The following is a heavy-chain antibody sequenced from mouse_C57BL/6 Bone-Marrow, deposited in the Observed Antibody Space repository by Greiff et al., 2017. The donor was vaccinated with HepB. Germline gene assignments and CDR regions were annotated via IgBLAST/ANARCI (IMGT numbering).Heavy chain of an antibody. J-gene: IGHJ4*01. D-gene: IGHD1-1*01. CDR2: ISSGGSYT. CDR1: GFTFSSYG. CDR3: ARRVVNYYGSINYYAMDY. V-gene: IGHV5-6*01. Sequence: EVQLQQSGGDLVKPGGSLKLSCAASGFTFSSYGMSWVRQTPDKRLEWVATISSGGSYTYYPDSVKGRSTISKDNAKNTLYLQMSSLKSEDTAMYDCARRVVNYYGSINYYAMDYWGQGTSVTVSS.